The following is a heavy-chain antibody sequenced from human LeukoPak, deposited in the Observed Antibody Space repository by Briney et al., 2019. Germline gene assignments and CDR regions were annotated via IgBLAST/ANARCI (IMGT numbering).Heavy chain of an antibody. J-gene: IGHJ6*03. CDR3: ARVITSGYSYYYYYMDF. CDR2: IHHSGSS. Sequence: PSETLSLTCSVSGVSINSYFWSWIRQPPGKGLEWIGYIHHSGSSNYNSSLKSRVTIAVDTSKNQFSLRLTSVTAADTAVYYCARVITSGYSYYYYYMDFWGRGTTVTVSS. D-gene: IGHD3-22*01. V-gene: IGHV4-59*01. CDR1: GVSINSYF.